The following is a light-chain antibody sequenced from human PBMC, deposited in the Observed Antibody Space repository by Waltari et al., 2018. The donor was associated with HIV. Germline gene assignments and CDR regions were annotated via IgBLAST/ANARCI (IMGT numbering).Light chain of an antibody. V-gene: IGLV4-69*01. Sequence: QLLLTQSPSASASLGASVTLTCTLSSRLTSYCIAWHQQHPGNGPRYVMTVNSYGSHIKGDVIHDRFSGSSSEAEHYLTIASLQAEDGAVYYCQTWGTCIGVFGRGTQLSVL. CDR3: QTWGTCIGV. CDR1: SRLTSYC. J-gene: IGLJ3*02. CDR2: VNSYGSH.